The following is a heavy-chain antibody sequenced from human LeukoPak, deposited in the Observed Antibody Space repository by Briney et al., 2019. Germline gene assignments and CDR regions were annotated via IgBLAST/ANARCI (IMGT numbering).Heavy chain of an antibody. Sequence: GGSLRLSCAASGFTFSDYYMGWIRQAPGKGLEWISYITKNGGAMFYADSLKGRLTIFRDNAKKSLYLQMNSLRPDDTALYYCARDLYSSRTNDAFVIWGQGTMVTVSS. CDR2: ITKNGGAM. D-gene: IGHD6-13*01. V-gene: IGHV3-11*04. J-gene: IGHJ3*02. CDR3: ARDLYSSRTNDAFVI. CDR1: GFTFSDYY.